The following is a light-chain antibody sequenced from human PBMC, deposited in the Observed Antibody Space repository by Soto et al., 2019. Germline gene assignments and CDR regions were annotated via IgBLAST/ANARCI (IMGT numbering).Light chain of an antibody. CDR1: QSMSIY. V-gene: IGKV1-39*01. J-gene: IGKJ5*01. CDR3: QQIFSEPIT. CDR2: AAS. Sequence: DIQMTQSPTSLSASVGDRVTITCRARQSMSIYLNWYQQRPGKAPELLIYAASNLHSRAPSRFSGGGSGTEFTLTISGLQPDDFATYYCQQIFSEPITFGQGTRLESK.